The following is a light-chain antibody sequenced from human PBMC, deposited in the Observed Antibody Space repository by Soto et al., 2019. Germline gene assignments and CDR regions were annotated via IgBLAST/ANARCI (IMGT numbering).Light chain of an antibody. CDR1: QSVSDN. CDR3: QQSNNWPYT. Sequence: EIVMTQSPATLSVSPGERATLSCRASQSVSDNLAWYQRKPGQAPRLLIYGASPRATGIPARFSGSGSETEFTLTISSLQSEDFAIYYCQQSNNWPYTFGQGTKVDIK. V-gene: IGKV3-15*01. J-gene: IGKJ2*01. CDR2: GAS.